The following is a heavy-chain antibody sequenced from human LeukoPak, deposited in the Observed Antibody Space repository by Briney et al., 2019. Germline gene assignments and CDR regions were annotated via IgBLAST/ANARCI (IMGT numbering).Heavy chain of an antibody. CDR2: IYYRGSA. D-gene: IGHD3-22*01. J-gene: IGHJ3*02. Sequence: SQTLSLTCTVSGGSISSGDDYWSWIRQPRGKGLGGFGYIYYRGSAYYNPSLKSRVTIPVDTSKNQFSLKLSSVTAADTAVYYCARERVVVTLGAFDIWGQGTMVTVSS. CDR1: GGSISSGDDY. CDR3: ARERVVVTLGAFDI. V-gene: IGHV4-30-4*01.